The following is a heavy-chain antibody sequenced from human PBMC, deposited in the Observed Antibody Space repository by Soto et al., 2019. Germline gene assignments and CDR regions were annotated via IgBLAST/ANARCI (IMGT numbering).Heavy chain of an antibody. CDR3: ARDRVELRLADYYYYGMDV. Sequence: SETLSLTCTVSGGSISSGGYYWSWIRQHPGKGLEWIGYIYYSGSTYYNPSLKSRVTISVDTSKNQFSLKLSSVTAADTAVYYCARDRVELRLADYYYYGMDVWGQGTTVTVSS. J-gene: IGHJ6*02. CDR2: IYYSGST. CDR1: GGSISSGGYY. V-gene: IGHV4-31*02. D-gene: IGHD1-7*01.